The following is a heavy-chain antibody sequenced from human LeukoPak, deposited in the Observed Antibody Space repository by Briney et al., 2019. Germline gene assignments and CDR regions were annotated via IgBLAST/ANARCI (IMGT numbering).Heavy chain of an antibody. CDR1: GFTVSSNY. D-gene: IGHD4-11*01. J-gene: IGHJ5*02. CDR3: ARDNDYSGWFDP. CDR2: IYSGGST. V-gene: IGHV3-66*02. Sequence: AGGSLRLSCAASGFTVSSNYTSWVRQAPGKGLEWVSVIYSGGSTYYADSVKGRFTISRDNSKNTLYLQMNSLRAEDTAVYYCARDNDYSGWFDPWGRGTLVTVSS.